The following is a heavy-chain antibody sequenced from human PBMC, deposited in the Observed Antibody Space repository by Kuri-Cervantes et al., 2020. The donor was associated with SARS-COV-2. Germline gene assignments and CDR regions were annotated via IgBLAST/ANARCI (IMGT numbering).Heavy chain of an antibody. CDR2: IYYSGST. J-gene: IGHJ4*02. CDR3: ARGPSSGKYGVDY. Sequence: SETLSLTCTVSGGSISSSSYYWGWIRQPPGKGLEWIGSIYYSGSTYYNPSLKSRVTISVDTSKNQFSLKLSSVTAADTAVYYCARGPSSGKYGVDYWSQGTLVTVSS. D-gene: IGHD3-22*01. CDR1: GGSISSSSYY. V-gene: IGHV4-39*07.